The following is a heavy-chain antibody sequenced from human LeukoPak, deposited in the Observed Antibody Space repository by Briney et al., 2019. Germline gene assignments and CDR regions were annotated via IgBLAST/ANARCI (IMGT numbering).Heavy chain of an antibody. CDR2: INHSGST. Sequence: SETLSLTCAVYGRPFSVYYWSWIRQPPGKGLEWIGEINHSGSTNYNPYLKSRVTISVDTSQNHFLLKLSSVMTADPAVYYCARRCYYYGSGSYYKLAALYFDYWGRGTRVTVSS. CDR3: ARRCYYYGSGSYYKLAALYFDY. CDR1: GRPFSVYY. J-gene: IGHJ4*02. D-gene: IGHD3-10*01. V-gene: IGHV4-34*01.